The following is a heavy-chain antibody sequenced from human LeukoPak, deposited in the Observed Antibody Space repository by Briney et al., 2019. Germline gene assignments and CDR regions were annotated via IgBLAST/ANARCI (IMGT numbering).Heavy chain of an antibody. CDR2: IYYSGST. J-gene: IGHJ4*02. V-gene: IGHV4-59*04. CDR3: ARRRAGGTAAGFDY. Sequence: PSETLSLTCTVSGGSISSYYWSWIWQPPGKGLEWIVYIYYSGSTYYNPSLKSRVTISVDTSKNQFSLKLSSVTAADTAVYYCARRRAGGTAAGFDYWGQGTLVTVSS. D-gene: IGHD6-13*01. CDR1: GGSISSYY.